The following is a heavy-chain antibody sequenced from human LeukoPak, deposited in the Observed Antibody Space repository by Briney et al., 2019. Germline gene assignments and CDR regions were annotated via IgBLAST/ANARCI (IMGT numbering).Heavy chain of an antibody. D-gene: IGHD6-13*01. J-gene: IGHJ4*02. Sequence: GGSLRLSCAASGFTFSSHSMNWVRQAPGKGLEWVSAISGSGDSTYYGDSVKGRFTISRDNSKNTLYLQMNSLRAEDTAVYYCAKTRPLDSSSWSHGDYWGQGTLVTVSS. V-gene: IGHV3-23*01. CDR1: GFTFSSHS. CDR3: AKTRPLDSSSWSHGDY. CDR2: ISGSGDST.